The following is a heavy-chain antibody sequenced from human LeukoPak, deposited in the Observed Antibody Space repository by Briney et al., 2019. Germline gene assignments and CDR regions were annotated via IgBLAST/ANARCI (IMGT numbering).Heavy chain of an antibody. Sequence: SETLSLTCTVSGGSISSYYWSWIRQPPGKGLEWIGYIYYSGSTNYTPSLKSRVTISVDTSKKQFSLKLSSVTAADTAVYYCARAGYSSGWYRGGAFDIWGQGTMVTVSS. CDR1: GGSISSYY. J-gene: IGHJ3*02. V-gene: IGHV4-59*01. CDR2: IYYSGST. CDR3: ARAGYSSGWYRGGAFDI. D-gene: IGHD6-19*01.